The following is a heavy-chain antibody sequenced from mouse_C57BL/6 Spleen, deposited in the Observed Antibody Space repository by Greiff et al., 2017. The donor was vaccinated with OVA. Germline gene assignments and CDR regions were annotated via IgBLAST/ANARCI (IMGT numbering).Heavy chain of an antibody. V-gene: IGHV1-4*01. Sequence: VQLQQSGAELARPGASVKMSCKASGYTFTSYTMHWVKQRPGQGLEWIGYINPSSGYTKSNQKFKDKATLTADKSSSTAYMQLSSLTSEDSAVYYCARKNYSNYVFDYWGQGTTLTVSS. CDR2: INPSSGYT. D-gene: IGHD2-5*01. J-gene: IGHJ2*01. CDR1: GYTFTSYT. CDR3: ARKNYSNYVFDY.